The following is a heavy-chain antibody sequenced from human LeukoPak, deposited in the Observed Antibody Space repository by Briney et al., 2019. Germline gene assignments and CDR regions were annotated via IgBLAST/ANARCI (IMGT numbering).Heavy chain of an antibody. D-gene: IGHD5-18*01. V-gene: IGHV4-34*01. CDR2: INHSGST. CDR3: ARGKRGYSRGAFDI. Sequence: SETLSLTCAVHGGSFSGYYWSWLRQPPGKGLEWIGEINHSGSTNYNPSLKSRVTISVDTSKNQFSLKLSSVTAADTAVYYCARGKRGYSRGAFDIWGQGTMVTVSS. J-gene: IGHJ3*02. CDR1: GGSFSGYY.